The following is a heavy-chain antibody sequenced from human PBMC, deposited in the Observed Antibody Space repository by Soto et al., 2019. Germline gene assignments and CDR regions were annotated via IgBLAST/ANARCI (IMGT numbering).Heavy chain of an antibody. D-gene: IGHD6-19*01. CDR3: AHRHNSAWYDAFDI. V-gene: IGHV2-5*01. J-gene: IGHJ3*02. CDR2: IYWNDDK. CDR1: GFSLSTSGVR. Sequence: VSGPTLVNPTQTLTLTCTFSGFSLSTSGVRVGWIRQPPGKALEWLALIYWNDDKRYSPSLKSRLTITKDTSKNQVVLTMTNMDPVDTATYYCAHRHNSAWYDAFDIWGRGTVVTVSS.